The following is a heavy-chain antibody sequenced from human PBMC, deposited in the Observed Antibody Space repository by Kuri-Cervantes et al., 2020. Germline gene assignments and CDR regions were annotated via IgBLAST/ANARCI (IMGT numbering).Heavy chain of an antibody. Sequence: SQTLSLTCAVFGETFSGYYWIWIRQPPGKGLEWIGEINHSGRTNYNPSLKSRVTISLDTSKNQFSLKLSSATAADTAVYYCARRVDTPMFTDWYFDLWGRGTLVTVSS. CDR1: GETFSGYY. D-gene: IGHD5-18*01. CDR3: ARRVDTPMFTDWYFDL. J-gene: IGHJ2*01. CDR2: INHSGRT. V-gene: IGHV4-34*01.